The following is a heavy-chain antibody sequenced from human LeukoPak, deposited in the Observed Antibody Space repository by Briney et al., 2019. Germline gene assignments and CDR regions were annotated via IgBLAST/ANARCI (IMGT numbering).Heavy chain of an antibody. J-gene: IGHJ4*02. Sequence: GGSLRLSCAASGFTFSDYYMSWIRQAPGKGLEWVSSISSSSSYIYYADSVKGRFTISRDNAKNSLYLQMNSLRAEDTAVYYCARGTTTVTTRDWGQGTLVTVSS. D-gene: IGHD4-17*01. V-gene: IGHV3-11*06. CDR3: ARGTTTVTTRD. CDR1: GFTFSDYY. CDR2: ISSSSSYI.